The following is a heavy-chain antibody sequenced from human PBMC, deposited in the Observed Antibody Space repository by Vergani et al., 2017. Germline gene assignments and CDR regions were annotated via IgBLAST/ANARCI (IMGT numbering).Heavy chain of an antibody. D-gene: IGHD3-10*01. J-gene: IGHJ5*02. CDR1: GFTFSTYA. CDR3: ARGNYYGSGTYVDP. V-gene: IGHV3-66*02. Sequence: EVQLLESGGSLKQPGGSVRLSCAASGFTFSTYAMHWVRQAPGKGLEWVSVIYSGDETYYADSVKGRVTISRDTSKNTLHLQINNLRVEDTAVYYCARGNYYGSGTYVDPWGQGTLVTVSS. CDR2: IYSGDET.